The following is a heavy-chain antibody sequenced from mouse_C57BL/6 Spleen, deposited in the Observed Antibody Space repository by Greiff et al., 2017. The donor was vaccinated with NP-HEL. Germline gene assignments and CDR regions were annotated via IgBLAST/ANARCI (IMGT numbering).Heavy chain of an antibody. J-gene: IGHJ4*01. CDR1: GYSITSGYY. Sequence: VQLKESGPGLVKPSQSLSLTCSVTGYSITSGYYWNWIRQFPGNKLEWMGYISYDGSNNYNPSLKNRISITRDTSKNQFFLKLNSVTTEDTATYYCARVGTYDYDDAMDYWGQGTSVTVSS. V-gene: IGHV3-6*01. CDR3: ARVGTYDYDDAMDY. CDR2: ISYDGSN. D-gene: IGHD2-4*01.